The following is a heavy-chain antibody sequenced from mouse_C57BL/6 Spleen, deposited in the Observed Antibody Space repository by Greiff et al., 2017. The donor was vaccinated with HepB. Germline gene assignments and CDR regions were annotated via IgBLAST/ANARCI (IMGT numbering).Heavy chain of an antibody. CDR3: ARAEYYNSSHYAMDY. CDR1: GYTFTSYW. D-gene: IGHD1-1*01. Sequence: QVQLQQPGAELVKPGASVKLSCKASGYTFTSYWMHWVKQRPGQGLEWIGMIHPNSGSTNYNEKFKSKATLTVDKSSSTAYMQLSSLTSEDSAVYYCARAEYYNSSHYAMDYWGQGTSVTVSS. J-gene: IGHJ4*01. V-gene: IGHV1-64*01. CDR2: IHPNSGST.